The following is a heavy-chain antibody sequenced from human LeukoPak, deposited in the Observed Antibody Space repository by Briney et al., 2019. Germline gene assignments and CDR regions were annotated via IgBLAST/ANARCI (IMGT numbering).Heavy chain of an antibody. CDR2: ISGGATET. Sequence: GGSLRLSCAGSGFAFSTYGMNWVRQTPGKGLEWVSSISGGATETYYADSVKGRFTISRDNSKNTLYLQMNSLRAEDTAVYYCAKACGSRYPGGYWGQGTLVTVSS. CDR3: AKACGSRYPGGY. V-gene: IGHV3-23*01. D-gene: IGHD1-26*01. CDR1: GFAFSTYG. J-gene: IGHJ4*02.